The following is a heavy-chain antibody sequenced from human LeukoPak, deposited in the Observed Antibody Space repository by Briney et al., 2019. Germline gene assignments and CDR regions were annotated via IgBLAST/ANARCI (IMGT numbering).Heavy chain of an antibody. CDR3: ARDVLGVAAPFFDY. CDR2: ISGSGRTT. D-gene: IGHD6-19*01. Sequence: PGGSLRLSCAASGFTFSSYAMTWVRQAPGKGLEWVSTISGSGRTTYYADSVKGRFTISRDSAKNSLYLQMNSLRAEDTAVYYCARDVLGVAAPFFDYWGQGTLVTVSS. V-gene: IGHV3-21*01. CDR1: GFTFSSYA. J-gene: IGHJ4*02.